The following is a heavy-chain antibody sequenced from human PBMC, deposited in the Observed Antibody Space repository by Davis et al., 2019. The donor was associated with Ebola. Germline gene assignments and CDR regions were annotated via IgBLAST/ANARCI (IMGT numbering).Heavy chain of an antibody. CDR3: AIMDRDAFDI. CDR1: GFTFDDYA. Sequence: PGGSLRLSCAASGFTFDDYAMHWVRQVPGKGLEWVSGISWNSGNIGYADSVKGRFTISRDNAKNSLYLQMNSLRPEDTALYYCAIMDRDAFDIWGQGTMVTVSS. V-gene: IGHV3-9*01. CDR2: ISWNSGNI. D-gene: IGHD3-10*01. J-gene: IGHJ3*02.